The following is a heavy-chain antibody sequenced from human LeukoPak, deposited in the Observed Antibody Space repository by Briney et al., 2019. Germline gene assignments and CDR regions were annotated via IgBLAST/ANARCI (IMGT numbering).Heavy chain of an antibody. V-gene: IGHV3-7*01. Sequence: GGSLRLSCVASGFTFSSRDWMTWVRQAPGKGLEWVANIKQDGSEKNYVDSVKGRFTISRDNAKKSLYLQMNSLRAEDTAVYYCARGTLNIPGEHGAFDYWGQGTLVTVSS. CDR2: IKQDGSEK. CDR1: GFTFSSRDW. CDR3: ARGTLNIPGEHGAFDY. J-gene: IGHJ4*02. D-gene: IGHD1-14*01.